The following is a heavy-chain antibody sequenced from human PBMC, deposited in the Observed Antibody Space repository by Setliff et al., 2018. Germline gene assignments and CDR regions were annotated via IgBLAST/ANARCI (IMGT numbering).Heavy chain of an antibody. CDR1: GFTFSSYS. D-gene: IGHD3-3*01. Sequence: PGWSLRLSCAASGFTFSSYSMNWVRQAPGKGLEWVSSISSSSSYIYYADSVKGRFTISRDNAKNSLYLQMNSLRAEDTAVYYCARDKLRFLENWFDPWGQGTLVTVSS. J-gene: IGHJ5*02. V-gene: IGHV3-21*01. CDR3: ARDKLRFLENWFDP. CDR2: ISSSSSYI.